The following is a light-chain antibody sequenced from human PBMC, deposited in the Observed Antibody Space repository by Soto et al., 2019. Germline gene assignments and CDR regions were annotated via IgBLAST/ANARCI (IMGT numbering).Light chain of an antibody. V-gene: IGLV2-11*01. Sequence: QSVLTQPRSVSGSRGQSVTSSSTGTSSDIGAYNAVSWYQQHPDKAPRFIIFDVIKRPSGVPDRFSASKSGKTASLTSSGLQADDEAEYFCLSYAGNYIYVFGTGTKVTVL. CDR2: DVI. CDR3: LSYAGNYIYV. J-gene: IGLJ1*01. CDR1: SSDIGAYNA.